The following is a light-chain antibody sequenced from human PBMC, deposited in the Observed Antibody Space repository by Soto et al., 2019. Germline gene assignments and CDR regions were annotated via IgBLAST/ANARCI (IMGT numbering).Light chain of an antibody. Sequence: EIVMTQSPATLSVSPGETATLSCRASQSISIGLAWYRQKPGQPPRLLIYGASTRATGTPARFSGSGSGTEFTLTISSLQSEDFALYYCQQYNKWPLITFGQGRRLEIK. V-gene: IGKV3D-15*01. CDR2: GAS. CDR1: QSISIG. J-gene: IGKJ5*01. CDR3: QQYNKWPLIT.